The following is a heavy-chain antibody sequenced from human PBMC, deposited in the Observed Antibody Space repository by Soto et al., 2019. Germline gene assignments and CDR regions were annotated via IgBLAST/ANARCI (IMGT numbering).Heavy chain of an antibody. CDR1: GGSISSSNW. J-gene: IGHJ5*02. CDR2: IYYSGST. V-gene: IGHV4-4*02. Sequence: PSETLSLTCAVSGGSISSSNWWSWVRQPPGKGLEWIGGIYYSGSTNYNPSLKSRVTISVDTSKNQFSLKLSSVTAADTAVYYCAREERYCSSTSCYTGWFDPWGQGTLVTVSS. D-gene: IGHD2-2*02. CDR3: AREERYCSSTSCYTGWFDP.